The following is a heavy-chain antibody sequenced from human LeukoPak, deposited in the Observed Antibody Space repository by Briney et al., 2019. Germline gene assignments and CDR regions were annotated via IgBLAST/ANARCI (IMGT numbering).Heavy chain of an antibody. J-gene: IGHJ4*02. CDR1: GYTFTGYN. Sequence: GASVKVSCKASGYTFTGYNMHWVRQAPGQGLERMGWINVHTGVAHYAQKFQGRVTMTRDTSISTDYMELSRLRSDDTAVYYCARTHYDSSAYYSPAGYWGQGTLVTVSS. D-gene: IGHD3-22*01. V-gene: IGHV1-2*02. CDR2: INVHTGVA. CDR3: ARTHYDSSAYYSPAGY.